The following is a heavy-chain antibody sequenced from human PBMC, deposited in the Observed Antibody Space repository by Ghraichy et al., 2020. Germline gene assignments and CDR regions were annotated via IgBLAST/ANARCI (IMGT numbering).Heavy chain of an antibody. Sequence: GGSLRLSCAASGFTFSNYWMSWVRQAPGKGLEWVANIKQDGSAKYDVDSVKGRFTISRDNTKNSLYLQMNGLRAEDTAVYYCVSLGQEGYYGSWTNFGYWGQGTLVTVSS. CDR1: GFTFSNYW. D-gene: IGHD3-10*01. J-gene: IGHJ4*02. CDR2: IKQDGSAK. V-gene: IGHV3-7*01. CDR3: VSLGQEGYYGSWTNFGY.